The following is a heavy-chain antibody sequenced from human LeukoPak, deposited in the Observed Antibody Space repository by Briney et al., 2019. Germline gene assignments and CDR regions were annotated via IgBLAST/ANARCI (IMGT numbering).Heavy chain of an antibody. CDR1: GFTFSSYA. CDR2: ISGSGGST. V-gene: IGHV3-23*01. Sequence: GGSLRLSCAASGFTFSSYAMSWVRQAPGKGLEWVSAISGSGGSTYYADSVKGRFAISRDSSKNTLYLQMNSLRAEDTAVYYCAKDGAFDYGDYGWFDPWGQGTLVTVSS. J-gene: IGHJ5*02. CDR3: AKDGAFDYGDYGWFDP. D-gene: IGHD4-17*01.